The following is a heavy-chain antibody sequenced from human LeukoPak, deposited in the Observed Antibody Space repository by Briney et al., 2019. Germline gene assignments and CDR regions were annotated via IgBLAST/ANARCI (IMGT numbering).Heavy chain of an antibody. Sequence: GGSLRLSCAASGFTFSSYWMSWVRQAPGKGLEWVSSISSSSSYICYADSVKGRFTISRDNAKNSLYLQMNSLRAEDTAVYYCARDHYYDSSGSIDYWGQGTLVTVSS. J-gene: IGHJ4*02. D-gene: IGHD3-22*01. CDR3: ARDHYYDSSGSIDY. CDR1: GFTFSSYW. V-gene: IGHV3-21*01. CDR2: ISSSSSYI.